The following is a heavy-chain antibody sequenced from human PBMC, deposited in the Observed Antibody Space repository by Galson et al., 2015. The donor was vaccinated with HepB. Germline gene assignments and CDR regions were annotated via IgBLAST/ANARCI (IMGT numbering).Heavy chain of an antibody. CDR1: GFTFSSYG. CDR3: ARASGGPGDYYDSSGYLVY. V-gene: IGHV3-33*01. J-gene: IGHJ4*02. Sequence: SLRLSCAASGFTFSSYGMHWVRQAPGKGLEWVAVIWYDGSNKYYADSVKGRFTISRDNSKNTLYLQMNSLRAEDTAVYYCARASGGPGDYYDSSGYLVYWGQGTLVTVSS. D-gene: IGHD3-22*01. CDR2: IWYDGSNK.